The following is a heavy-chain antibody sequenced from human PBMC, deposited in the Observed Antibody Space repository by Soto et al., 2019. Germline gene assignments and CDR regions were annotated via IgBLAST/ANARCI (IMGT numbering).Heavy chain of an antibody. CDR1: GASVSETYW. J-gene: IGHJ4*02. CDR3: ARHIAVAGTRGFEY. Sequence: QVHLQESGPGLVEPSETLSLTCAVSGASVSETYWWSWVRQAPGKGLEWIGEISHRGTPHYNPSLWSRGTMSTDTSRNQISLTLMSVTAADSASYYCARHIAVAGTRGFEYWGQGTLVTVSS. D-gene: IGHD6-19*01. V-gene: IGHV4-4*02. CDR2: ISHRGTP.